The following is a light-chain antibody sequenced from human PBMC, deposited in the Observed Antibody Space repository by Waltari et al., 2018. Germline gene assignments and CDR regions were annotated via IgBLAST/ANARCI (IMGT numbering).Light chain of an antibody. J-gene: IGKJ4*01. CDR1: QTISNY. V-gene: IGKV3-11*01. CDR3: QQRYDWPLT. CDR2: DAS. Sequence: ETVLTQSPATLSLSPGESATLSCRANQTISNYFAWYQQKPGQAPRVLIYDASNRAAGIPARFSGSGSGTDFTLTISSLEPEDFAVYYCQQRYDWPLTFGGGTKVEIK.